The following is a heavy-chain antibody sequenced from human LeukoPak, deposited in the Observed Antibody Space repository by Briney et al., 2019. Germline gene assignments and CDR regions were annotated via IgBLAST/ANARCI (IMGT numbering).Heavy chain of an antibody. V-gene: IGHV1-8*03. D-gene: IGHD4-17*01. CDR1: GYTFTNFD. CDR3: ARDPNAVTTSYYYYGMDV. Sequence: GASVKVSCKTSGYTFTNFDINWVRQATGQGLEWLGWMNPYTGKTGYAQKFQGRVTITADKSTSTAYMELSSLRSEDTAVYYCARDPNAVTTSYYYYGMDVWGQGTTVTVSS. CDR2: MNPYTGKT. J-gene: IGHJ6*02.